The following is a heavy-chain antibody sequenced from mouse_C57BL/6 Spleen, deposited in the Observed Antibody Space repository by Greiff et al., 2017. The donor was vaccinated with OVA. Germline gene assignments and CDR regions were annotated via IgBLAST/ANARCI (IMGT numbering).Heavy chain of an antibody. CDR3: TTDYYGSNDY. V-gene: IGHV14-4*01. CDR1: GFNIKDDY. Sequence: VQLKESGAELVRPGASVKLSCTASGFNIKDDYMHWVKQRPEQGLEWIGWIDPENGDTEYASKFQGKATITADTSSNTAYLQLSSLTSEDTAVYYCTTDYYGSNDYWGQGTTLTVSS. D-gene: IGHD1-1*01. J-gene: IGHJ2*01. CDR2: IDPENGDT.